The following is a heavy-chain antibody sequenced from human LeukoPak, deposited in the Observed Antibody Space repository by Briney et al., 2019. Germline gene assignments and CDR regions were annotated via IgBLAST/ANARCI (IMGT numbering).Heavy chain of an antibody. CDR1: GGSFSGYY. CDR3: ASFYGSGSYYNSSRVDY. J-gene: IGHJ4*02. D-gene: IGHD3-10*01. CDR2: INHSGST. Sequence: SETLSLTCAVNGGSFSGYYWSWIRQPPGKGLEWIGEINHSGSTNYNPSLKSRVTISVDTSKNQFSLKLSSVTAADTAVYYCASFYGSGSYYNSSRVDYWGQGTLVTVSS. V-gene: IGHV4-34*01.